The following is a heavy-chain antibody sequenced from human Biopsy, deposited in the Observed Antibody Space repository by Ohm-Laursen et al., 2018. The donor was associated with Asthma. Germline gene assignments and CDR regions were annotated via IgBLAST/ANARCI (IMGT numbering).Heavy chain of an antibody. CDR2: INPNSGGT. CDR3: ARGQKSAGDRWFDP. J-gene: IGHJ5*02. CDR1: EDTFSSYV. D-gene: IGHD6-13*01. Sequence: GASVKVSCKASEDTFSSYVISWVRQAPGQGLEWMGRINPNSGGTNYAQKFQGRVTMTRDTSISTAYMEVSRLRSDDTAVYYCARGQKSAGDRWFDPWGQGTLVTVSS. V-gene: IGHV1-2*06.